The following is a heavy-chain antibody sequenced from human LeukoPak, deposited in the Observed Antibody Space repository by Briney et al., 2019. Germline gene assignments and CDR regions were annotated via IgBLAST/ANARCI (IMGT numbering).Heavy chain of an antibody. D-gene: IGHD6-19*01. CDR2: INPNSGGT. V-gene: IGHV1-2*02. CDR1: GYTFTGYY. J-gene: IGHJ4*02. CDR3: ARVTPWLVLPSDY. Sequence: VASVKVSCKASGYTFTGYYMHWVRQAPGQGLGWMGWINPNSGGTNYAQKFQGRVTMTRDTSISTAYMELSRLRSDDTAVYYCARVTPWLVLPSDYWGQGTLVTVSS.